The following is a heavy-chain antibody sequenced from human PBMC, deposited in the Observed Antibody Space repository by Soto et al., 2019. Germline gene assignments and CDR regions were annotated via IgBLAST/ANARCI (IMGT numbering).Heavy chain of an antibody. Sequence: PSETLSLTCTVSGDSMSSSNWWNWVRQPPGKGLEWIVYIYHSGSTYYNPSLKSRVTISVDRSKNQFSLKLSSVTAADTAVYYCARVPGPWGQGTLVTVSS. V-gene: IGHV4-4*02. CDR2: IYHSGST. J-gene: IGHJ5*02. CDR3: ARVPGP. CDR1: GDSMSSSNW.